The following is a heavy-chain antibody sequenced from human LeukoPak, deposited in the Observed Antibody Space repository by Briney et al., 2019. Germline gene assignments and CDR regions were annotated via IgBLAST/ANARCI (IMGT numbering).Heavy chain of an antibody. CDR3: AKAISMVVAGRDAFDI. CDR1: GVTFSSYG. D-gene: IGHD2-15*01. Sequence: GGSLRLSCAASGVTFSSYGMHWVRQAPGKGLEWVAFIRYDGSNKYYADSVKGRFTISRDNSKNTLYLQMNSLRAEDTAVYYCAKAISMVVAGRDAFDIWGQGTMVTVSS. CDR2: IRYDGSNK. V-gene: IGHV3-30*02. J-gene: IGHJ3*02.